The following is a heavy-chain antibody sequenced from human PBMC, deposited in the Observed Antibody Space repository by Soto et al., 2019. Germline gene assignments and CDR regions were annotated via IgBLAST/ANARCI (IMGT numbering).Heavy chain of an antibody. Sequence: QVQLQESGPGLVKPSETLSLTCSVAGGSINRSFWSWLRQSPGKGLEWIGYIYSSGSTSYNPSLKSRVTMSVDASNNQFYLNLRSVTAADTDVYYCARRADYYCYFENWGQGTLVTVSA. CDR1: GGSINRSF. J-gene: IGHJ4*02. CDR2: IYSSGST. CDR3: ARRADYYCYFEN. D-gene: IGHD3-10*01. V-gene: IGHV4-4*08.